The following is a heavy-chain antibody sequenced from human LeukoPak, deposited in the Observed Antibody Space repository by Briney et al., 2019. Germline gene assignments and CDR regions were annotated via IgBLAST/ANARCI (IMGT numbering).Heavy chain of an antibody. CDR3: ARDGANIVVVPAAIRNYYYGMDV. J-gene: IGHJ6*02. D-gene: IGHD2-2*02. V-gene: IGHV1-18*01. Sequence: ASVKVSCKASGYTFTSYGISWVRQAPGQGLEWTGWISAYNGNTNYAQKLQGRVTMTTDTSTSTAYMELRSLRSDDTAVYYCARDGANIVVVPAAIRNYYYGMDVWGQGTTVTVSS. CDR2: ISAYNGNT. CDR1: GYTFTSYG.